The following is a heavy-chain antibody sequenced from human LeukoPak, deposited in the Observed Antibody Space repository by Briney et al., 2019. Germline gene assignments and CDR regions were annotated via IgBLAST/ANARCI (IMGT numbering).Heavy chain of an antibody. D-gene: IGHD3-3*01. Sequence: SVKVSCKASGGTFSSYAISWVRQAPGQGLEWMGRIIPILGIANYAQKFQGRVTITADKSTSTVYVELSSLRSEDTAVYYCARDYYDFWSGYFTGTNPWYYFDYWGQGTLVTVSS. CDR1: GGTFSSYA. CDR3: ARDYYDFWSGYFTGTNPWYYFDY. V-gene: IGHV1-69*04. J-gene: IGHJ4*02. CDR2: IIPILGIA.